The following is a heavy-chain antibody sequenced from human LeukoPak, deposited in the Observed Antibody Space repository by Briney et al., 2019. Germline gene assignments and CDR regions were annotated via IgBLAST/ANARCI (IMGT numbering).Heavy chain of an antibody. V-gene: IGHV3-9*01. CDR3: AKDGRGYSYGRVLTYYFDY. CDR1: GFTFDDYA. J-gene: IGHJ4*02. Sequence: GRSLRLSCAASGFTFDDYAMHWARQAPGKGLEWVSGISWNSGSIGYADSVKGRFTISRDNAKNSLYLQMNSLRAEDTALYYCAKDGRGYSYGRVLTYYFDYWGQGTLVTVSS. CDR2: ISWNSGSI. D-gene: IGHD5-18*01.